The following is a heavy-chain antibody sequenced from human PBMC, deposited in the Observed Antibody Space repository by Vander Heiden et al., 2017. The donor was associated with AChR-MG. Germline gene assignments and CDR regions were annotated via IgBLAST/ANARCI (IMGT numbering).Heavy chain of an antibody. Sequence: EVQLVEFGGGLVQPGRSLRLSCAASGFTFDDCAMHWVRQAPGKGLEWVSGISWNSGSIGYADSVKGRFTISRDNAKNSLYLQMNSLRAEDTALYYCAKGGGLLWFGEVSRTYGMDVWGQGTTVTVSS. J-gene: IGHJ6*02. D-gene: IGHD3-10*01. V-gene: IGHV3-9*01. CDR1: GFTFDDCA. CDR2: ISWNSGSI. CDR3: AKGGGLLWFGEVSRTYGMDV.